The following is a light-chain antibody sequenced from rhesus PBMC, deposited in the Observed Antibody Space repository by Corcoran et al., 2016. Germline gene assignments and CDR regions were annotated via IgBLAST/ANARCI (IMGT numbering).Light chain of an antibody. Sequence: DIQMTQSPSSLSASVGDRVTITCRASENVNNYLHWYQQKPGKAPKLLFCAASPLQSGVPTRFRGRGSETDYTFTIRSLQPEDFATYYCQHSNGTPDSFGQGTKVEIK. V-gene: IGKV1-74*01. CDR1: ENVNNY. J-gene: IGKJ2*01. CDR3: QHSNGTPDS. CDR2: AAS.